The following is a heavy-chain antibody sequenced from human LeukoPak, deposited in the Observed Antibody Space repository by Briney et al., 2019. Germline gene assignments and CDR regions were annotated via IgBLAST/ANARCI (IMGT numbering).Heavy chain of an antibody. CDR1: GYSISSGYY. CDR3: ARGTYYDFWSGYYKPDDRDY. J-gene: IGHJ4*02. D-gene: IGHD3-3*01. Sequence: PSETLSLTCTVSGYSISSGYYWSWIRQPPGKGLEWIGEINHSGSTNYNPSLKSRVTISVDTSKNQFSLKLSSVTAADTAVYYCARGTYYDFWSGYYKPDDRDYWGQGTLVTVSS. V-gene: IGHV4-38-2*02. CDR2: INHSGST.